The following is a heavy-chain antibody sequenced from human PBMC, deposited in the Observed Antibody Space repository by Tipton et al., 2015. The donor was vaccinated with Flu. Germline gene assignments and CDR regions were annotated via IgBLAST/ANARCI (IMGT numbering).Heavy chain of an antibody. CDR2: IYPGDSET. J-gene: IGHJ4*02. CDR3: GIQPYRGTGRPPFAF. Sequence: QLVQSGAEVKKPGESLKISCEGSGFTFTDYWIGWVRQMPGKGLERMGMIYPGDSETRYGPSFQGQVTISADRSVSTAYLQWGSLRASDTAMYCCGIQPYRGTGRPPFAFWGQGALVTVSS. V-gene: IGHV5-51*01. CDR1: GFTFTDYW. D-gene: IGHD3-10*01.